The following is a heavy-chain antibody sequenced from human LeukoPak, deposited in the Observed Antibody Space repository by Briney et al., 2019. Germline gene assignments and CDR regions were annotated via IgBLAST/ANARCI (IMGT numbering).Heavy chain of an antibody. J-gene: IGHJ4*02. CDR3: AHRQFDGWWTFDY. D-gene: IGHD6-19*01. V-gene: IGHV2-5*02. CDR2: IYCDDDK. CDR1: GFSLSTDGVG. Sequence: SGPTLVNPTPTLTLTCTFSGFSLSTDGVGVGWFPQPPGKALEWLAIIYCDDDKRYSASLKSRLTVTKDPSKNQVDLTMTNMDPVDTGTYYCAHRQFDGWWTFDYWGQGTLVTVSS.